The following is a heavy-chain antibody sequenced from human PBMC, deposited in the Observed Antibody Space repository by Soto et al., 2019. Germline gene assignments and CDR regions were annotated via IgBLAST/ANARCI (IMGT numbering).Heavy chain of an antibody. CDR2: IIPIFGTA. CDR3: ARDPTYYYDSSGYRPLDY. D-gene: IGHD3-22*01. V-gene: IGHV1-69*01. CDR1: GGTFSSYA. J-gene: IGHJ4*02. Sequence: QVQLVQSGAEVKKPGSSVKVSCKASGGTFSSYAISWVRQAPGQGLEWMGGIIPIFGTANYAQKFQGRVTITADESTSTAYMELSSLRSEDTAVYYCARDPTYYYDSSGYRPLDYWGQGTLVTVSS.